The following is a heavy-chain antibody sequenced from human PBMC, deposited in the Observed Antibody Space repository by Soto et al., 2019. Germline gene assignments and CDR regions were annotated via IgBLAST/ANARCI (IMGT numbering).Heavy chain of an antibody. CDR1: GFTFSSYT. D-gene: IGHD7-27*01. V-gene: IGHV3-23*01. Sequence: EVPLLESGGGLVQPGGSLRLSCAASGFTFSSYTMSWVRQGPGKGLEWVSGISSSGGSTVYADSVKGRFTISRDNFKNALYLQMNSLRAEDTAVYYCAKGWGDYWSQGTPVTVSS. J-gene: IGHJ4*02. CDR2: ISSSGGST. CDR3: AKGWGDY.